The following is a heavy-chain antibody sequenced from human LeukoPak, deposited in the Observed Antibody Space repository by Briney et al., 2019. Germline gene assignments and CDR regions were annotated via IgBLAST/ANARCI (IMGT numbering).Heavy chain of an antibody. J-gene: IGHJ4*02. CDR2: IYYSGST. V-gene: IGHV4-30-4*01. CDR3: ARGPYYYDSSGYSSLDC. Sequence: PSETLSLTCTVSGGSISSGDYYWRWIRQPPGKGLEWIGYIYYSGSTYYNPSLKSRVTISVDTSKNQFSLKLSSVTAADTAVYYCARGPYYYDSSGYSSLDCWGQGTLVTVSS. D-gene: IGHD3-22*01. CDR1: GGSISSGDYY.